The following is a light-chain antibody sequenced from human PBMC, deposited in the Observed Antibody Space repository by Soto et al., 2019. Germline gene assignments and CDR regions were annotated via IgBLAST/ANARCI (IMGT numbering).Light chain of an antibody. V-gene: IGLV2-23*01. CDR3: CSYAGGSTYV. Sequence: QSVLTQPASVSGSPGQSITVSCTGTSSDVGSYDLVSWYQLHPGKAPKLLIYEDSERPSGVSNRFSGSKSGTTASLTISGLQTEDEADYYCCSYAGGSTYVFGTGTQLTVL. CDR2: EDS. J-gene: IGLJ1*01. CDR1: SSDVGSYDL.